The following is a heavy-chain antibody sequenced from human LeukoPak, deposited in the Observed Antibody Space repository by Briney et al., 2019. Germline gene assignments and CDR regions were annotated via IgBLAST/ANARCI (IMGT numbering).Heavy chain of an antibody. CDR2: ISGSGGST. CDR1: GFTFSSYG. CDR3: AKDTYYYDSSGYYYWDY. J-gene: IGHJ4*02. Sequence: GGSLRLSCAASGFTFSSYGMSWVRQAPGKGLEWVSAISGSGGSTYYADSVKGRFTISRDNSKNTLYLQMNSLRAEDTAVYYCAKDTYYYDSSGYYYWDYWGQGTLVTVSS. D-gene: IGHD3-22*01. V-gene: IGHV3-23*01.